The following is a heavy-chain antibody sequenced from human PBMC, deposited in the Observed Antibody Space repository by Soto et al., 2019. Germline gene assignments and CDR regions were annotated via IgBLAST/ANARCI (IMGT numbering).Heavy chain of an antibody. CDR1: GFTFSSYV. Sequence: GGSLRLSCAASGFTFSSYVMSWVRQAPGKGLEWVSAISGTGDSTYYADSVKGRFTISRDNSKNTLYLQMNSLRAEDTAVYYCAKDNFVRFLEWSPPDAFDIWGQGTRLTVSS. CDR3: AKDNFVRFLEWSPPDAFDI. V-gene: IGHV3-23*01. CDR2: ISGTGDST. D-gene: IGHD3-3*01. J-gene: IGHJ3*02.